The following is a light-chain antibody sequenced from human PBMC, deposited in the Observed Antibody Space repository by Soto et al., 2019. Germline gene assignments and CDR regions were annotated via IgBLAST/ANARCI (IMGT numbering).Light chain of an antibody. CDR2: DAS. CDR3: QQRSNWPLT. Sequence: EIVLTQSPATLSLSPGERATLSCRASQSVSSYLAWYQQKPGQAPRLLIYDASNRATGIPARFSGSGSGTDFPLTISSLGPEGFAVYYCQQRSNWPLTFGGGTKVEIK. V-gene: IGKV3-11*01. J-gene: IGKJ4*01. CDR1: QSVSSY.